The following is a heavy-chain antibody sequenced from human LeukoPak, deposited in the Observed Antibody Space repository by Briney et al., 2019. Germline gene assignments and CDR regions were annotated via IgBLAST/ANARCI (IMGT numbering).Heavy chain of an antibody. CDR2: IYYSGST. CDR3: ARDGYCSGGSCYSYYYYGMDV. D-gene: IGHD2-15*01. J-gene: IGHJ6*02. Sequence: SETLSLTCTVSGGSISSSSYYWGWIRQPPGKGLEWIGSIYYSGSTYYNPSLKSRVTISVDTSKNQFSLKLSSVTAADTAVYYCARDGYCSGGSCYSYYYYGMDVWGQGTTVTVSS. V-gene: IGHV4-39*02. CDR1: GGSISSSSYY.